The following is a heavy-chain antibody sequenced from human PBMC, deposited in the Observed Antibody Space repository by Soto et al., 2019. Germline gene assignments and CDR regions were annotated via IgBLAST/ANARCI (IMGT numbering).Heavy chain of an antibody. CDR2: IGSSSVTI. CDR3: ARAPSSGWPYFFDY. Sequence: PGGSLRLSCAASGFTLSNYVMNWVRQAPGKGLEWISCIGSSSVTIFHADSVKGRFTISRDSAKNSLYLQMNSLRAEDTAMYYCARAPSSGWPYFFDYWGRGTLVTVSS. V-gene: IGHV3-48*01. J-gene: IGHJ4*02. CDR1: GFTLSNYV. D-gene: IGHD6-19*01.